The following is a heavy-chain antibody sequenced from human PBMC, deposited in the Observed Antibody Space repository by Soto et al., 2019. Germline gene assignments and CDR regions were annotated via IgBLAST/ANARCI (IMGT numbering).Heavy chain of an antibody. V-gene: IGHV3-23*01. D-gene: IGHD6-6*01. CDR2: ISGSGGST. CDR3: AKATSVLAARPKNAFDI. J-gene: IGHJ3*02. CDR1: GFTFSSYA. Sequence: EVQLLESGGGLVQPGGSLRLSCAASGFTFSSYAMSWVRQAPGKGLEWVSAISGSGGSTYCADSVKGRFTISRDNSKNTLYLQMNSLRAEDTAVYYCAKATSVLAARPKNAFDIWGQGTMVTVSS.